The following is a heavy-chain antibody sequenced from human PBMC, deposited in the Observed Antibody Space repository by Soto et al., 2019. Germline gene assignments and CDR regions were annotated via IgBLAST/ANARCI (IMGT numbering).Heavy chain of an antibody. CDR1: GFSFENYG. CDR3: ANLWGDGYNLGQDYNGMDV. J-gene: IGHJ6*02. CDR2: IWYDGSLQ. Sequence: ESGGGVVQPGRSRRLSCAASGFSFENYGMHWVRQAPGRGLEWVAIIWYDGSLQYYAAAVKGRFTISRDNSKNTLYLEMNSLRAEDTAVYYCANLWGDGYNLGQDYNGMDVWGQGTTVIVSS. D-gene: IGHD5-12*01. V-gene: IGHV3-33*06.